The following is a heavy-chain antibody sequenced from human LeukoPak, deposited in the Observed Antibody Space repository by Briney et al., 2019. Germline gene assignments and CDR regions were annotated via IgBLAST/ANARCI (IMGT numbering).Heavy chain of an antibody. CDR3: AKGSLPGYSSSWSKYGMDV. V-gene: IGHV3-11*01. CDR1: GFTFSDYY. Sequence: GGSLRLSCAASGFTFSDYYMSWIRQAPGKGLEWVSYISSSGITIYYADPVKGRFTISRDNSKNTLYLQMNSLRAEDTAVYYCAKGSLPGYSSSWSKYGMDVWGQGTTVTVSS. D-gene: IGHD6-13*01. CDR2: ISSSGITI. J-gene: IGHJ6*02.